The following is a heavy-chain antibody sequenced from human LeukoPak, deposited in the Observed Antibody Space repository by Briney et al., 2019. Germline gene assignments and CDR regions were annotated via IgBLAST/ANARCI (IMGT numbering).Heavy chain of an antibody. CDR2: INHSGST. CDR3: ARGKPWRARYNWNYGPLYYFDY. Sequence: PSETLSLTCAVYGGSFSGYYWSRIRQPPGKGLEWIGEINHSGSTNYNPSLKSRVTISVDTSKNQFSLKLSSVTAADTAVYYCARGKPWRARYNWNYGPLYYFDYWGQGTLVTVSS. V-gene: IGHV4-34*01. D-gene: IGHD1-7*01. J-gene: IGHJ4*02. CDR1: GGSFSGYY.